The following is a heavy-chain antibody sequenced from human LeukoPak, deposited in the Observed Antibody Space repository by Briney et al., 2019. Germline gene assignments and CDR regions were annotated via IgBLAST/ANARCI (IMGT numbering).Heavy chain of an antibody. CDR3: ARSRFSPNYYDSSGYYDLDY. V-gene: IGHV3-7*03. Sequence: GGSLRLSCAASGFTFSSYWMSWVRQAPGKGLEWVANIKQDGSEKYYVDSVKGRFTISRDNAKNSLYLQMNSLRSEDTAVYYCARSRFSPNYYDSSGYYDLDYWGQGTLVTVSS. J-gene: IGHJ4*02. CDR1: GFTFSSYW. D-gene: IGHD3-22*01. CDR2: IKQDGSEK.